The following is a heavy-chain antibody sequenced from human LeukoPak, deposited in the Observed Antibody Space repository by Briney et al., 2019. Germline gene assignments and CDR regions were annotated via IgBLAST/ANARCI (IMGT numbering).Heavy chain of an antibody. V-gene: IGHV3-23*01. D-gene: IGHD3-22*01. Sequence: GGSLRLSCAASGFTFSSYAMSWVRQAPGKGLEWVSAISGSGGSTYYADSVKGRFTISRDNSKNTLYLQMNSLRAEDTAVYYCAKDGRIVPSYYYDSSGYPAWGQGTLVTVSS. J-gene: IGHJ4*02. CDR1: GFTFSSYA. CDR3: AKDGRIVPSYYYDSSGYPA. CDR2: ISGSGGST.